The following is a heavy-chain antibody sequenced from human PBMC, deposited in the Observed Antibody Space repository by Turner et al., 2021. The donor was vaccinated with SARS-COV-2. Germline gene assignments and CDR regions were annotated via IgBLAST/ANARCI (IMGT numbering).Heavy chain of an antibody. Sequence: EVQLVESGGGLVQPGGFLRPSCAASGFTSSSYWRSWSRQAPGKGLEWVANIKQDGSEKYYVDSVKGRFTISRDNAKNSLYLQMNSLRAEDTAVYYCARLHTSSWYFDYWGQGTLVTVSS. CDR1: GFTSSSYW. CDR2: IKQDGSEK. D-gene: IGHD6-13*01. CDR3: ARLHTSSWYFDY. J-gene: IGHJ4*02. V-gene: IGHV3-7*03.